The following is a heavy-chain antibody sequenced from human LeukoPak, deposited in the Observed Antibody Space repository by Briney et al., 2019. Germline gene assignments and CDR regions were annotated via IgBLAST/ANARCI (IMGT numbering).Heavy chain of an antibody. CDR1: GDSLSSNSAA. Sequence: SQTLSLTCAISGDSLSSNSAAWNWIRQSPSRGLEWLGRTYYRSKWYNDYAVSVKSRITINPDTSKNQFSLQLNSVTPEDTAVYYCARDRGRYNWNYVDWFDPWGQGTLVTVSS. J-gene: IGHJ5*02. CDR2: TYYRSKWYN. CDR3: ARDRGRYNWNYVDWFDP. D-gene: IGHD1-7*01. V-gene: IGHV6-1*01.